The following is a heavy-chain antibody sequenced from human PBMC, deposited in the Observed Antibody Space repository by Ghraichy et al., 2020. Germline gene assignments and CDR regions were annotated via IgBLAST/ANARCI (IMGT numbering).Heavy chain of an antibody. Sequence: GGSLRLSCAASGFTFSNAWMSWVRQAPGKVLEWVGRIKSKTDGGTTDYAAPVKGRFTISRDDSKNTLYLQMNSLKTEDTAVYYCTTDIAVAGTSLDPWGQGTLVTVSS. J-gene: IGHJ5*02. CDR3: TTDIAVAGTSLDP. CDR1: GFTFSNAW. V-gene: IGHV3-15*01. CDR2: IKSKTDGGTT. D-gene: IGHD6-19*01.